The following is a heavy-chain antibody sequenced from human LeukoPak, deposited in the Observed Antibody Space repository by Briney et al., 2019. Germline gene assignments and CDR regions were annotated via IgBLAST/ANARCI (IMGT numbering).Heavy chain of an antibody. CDR2: IRYDGSNK. J-gene: IGHJ4*02. V-gene: IGHV3-30*02. Sequence: PGGSLRLSCAASGFTFSSYAMHWVRQAPGKGLEWVAFIRYDGSNKYYADSVKGRFTISRDNSKNTLYLQMNSLRAEDTAVYYCAKAPVIHYGGKGYNDYWGQGTLVTVSS. CDR3: AKAPVIHYGGKGYNDY. D-gene: IGHD4-23*01. CDR1: GFTFSSYA.